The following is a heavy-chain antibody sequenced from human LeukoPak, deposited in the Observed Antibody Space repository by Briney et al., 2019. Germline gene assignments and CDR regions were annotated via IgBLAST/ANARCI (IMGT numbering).Heavy chain of an antibody. CDR3: ARALYYYDSSGYYSDFQH. J-gene: IGHJ1*01. CDR2: ISAYNGDA. D-gene: IGHD3-22*01. Sequence: GASVKVSCKASGYTFTGYYMHWVRQAPGQGLEWMGWISAYNGDANYAQIVQGRVIMTTDTSTSTAYMELRSLRSDDTAAYYCARALYYYDSSGYYSDFQHWGQGTLVTVSS. V-gene: IGHV1-18*04. CDR1: GYTFTGYY.